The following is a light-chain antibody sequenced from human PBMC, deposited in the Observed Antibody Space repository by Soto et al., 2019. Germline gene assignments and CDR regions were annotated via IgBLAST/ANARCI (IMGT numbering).Light chain of an antibody. CDR2: DVS. CDR1: SSDVGGYNY. Sequence: QSALTQPASVSGSPGQSITISCTGTSSDVGGYNYVSWYQQHPGKAPKLMIYDVSNRPSGVSNRFSGSKSGNTASLTISVLQAEDEADYYCSSFTSSTTPVFGGGTKVTV. CDR3: SSFTSSTTPV. J-gene: IGLJ2*01. V-gene: IGLV2-14*01.